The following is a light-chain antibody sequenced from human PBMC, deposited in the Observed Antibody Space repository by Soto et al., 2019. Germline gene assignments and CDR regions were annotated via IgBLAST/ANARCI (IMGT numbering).Light chain of an antibody. CDR3: CSYAGSSTFV. Sequence: QSVLTQPASVSGSPGQSITISCTGTSNDVGSYNLVSWYQQHPGKAPKLMIYEGCKRPSGVSNRFSGSKSDNTASLTISGLQAEDEADYYCCSYAGSSTFVFGGGTKLTVL. V-gene: IGLV2-23*03. J-gene: IGLJ2*01. CDR2: EGC. CDR1: SNDVGSYNL.